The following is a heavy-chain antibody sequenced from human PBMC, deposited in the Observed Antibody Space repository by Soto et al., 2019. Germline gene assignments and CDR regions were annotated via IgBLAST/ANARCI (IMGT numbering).Heavy chain of an antibody. J-gene: IGHJ6*02. CDR1: GFTFDDYA. CDR3: AKGDGGCSGGSCYYYGMDV. Sequence: PGGSLRLSCAASGFTFDDYAMHWVRQAPGKGLEWVSGISWNSGSIGYADSVKGRFTISRDNAKNSLYLQMNSLRAEDTALYYCAKGDGGCSGGSCYYYGMDVWGQGTTVTVSS. D-gene: IGHD2-15*01. CDR2: ISWNSGSI. V-gene: IGHV3-9*01.